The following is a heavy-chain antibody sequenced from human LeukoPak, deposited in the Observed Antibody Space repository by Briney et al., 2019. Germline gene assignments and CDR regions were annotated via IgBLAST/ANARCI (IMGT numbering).Heavy chain of an antibody. J-gene: IGHJ4*02. V-gene: IGHV5-51*01. CDR2: IYPGDSDT. CDR1: GYSFTSYW. CDR3: ARVKYYYDSSGYYGSYYFDY. Sequence: PGESLKISCKGSGYSFTSYWIGWVRQMPGKGLEWMGIIYPGDSDTRYSPSFQGQVTISADKSISTAYLQWSSLKASDTAMYYCARVKYYYDSSGYYGSYYFDYWGQGTLVTVSS. D-gene: IGHD3-22*01.